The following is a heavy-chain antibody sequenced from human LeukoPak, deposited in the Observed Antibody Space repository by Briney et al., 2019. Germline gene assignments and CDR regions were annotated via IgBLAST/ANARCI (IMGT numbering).Heavy chain of an antibody. CDR1: GGSISSYY. CDR2: IYYSGST. V-gene: IGHV4-59*01. CDR3: AREGSSGWYRGWFDP. J-gene: IGHJ5*02. Sequence: SETLSLTCTVSGGSISSYYWSWIRQPPGKGLEWIGYIYYSGSTNYNPSLKSRVTISVDTSKNQFSLKLSSATAADTAVYYRAREGSSGWYRGWFDPWGQGTLVTVSS. D-gene: IGHD6-19*01.